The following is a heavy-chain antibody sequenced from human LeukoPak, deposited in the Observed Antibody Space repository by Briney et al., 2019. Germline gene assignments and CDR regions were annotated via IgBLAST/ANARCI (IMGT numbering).Heavy chain of an antibody. Sequence: GGSLRLSCAASGFTFSSYAMYWVRQAPGKGLEWVAVMSYDGSIKNYADSVKGRFTISRDNSKNTLYLQMNSLRAEDTAVYYCARAYRSIALDYWGQGTLVTVSS. CDR3: ARAYRSIALDY. CDR1: GFTFSSYA. CDR2: MSYDGSIK. V-gene: IGHV3-30*04. J-gene: IGHJ4*02. D-gene: IGHD6-13*01.